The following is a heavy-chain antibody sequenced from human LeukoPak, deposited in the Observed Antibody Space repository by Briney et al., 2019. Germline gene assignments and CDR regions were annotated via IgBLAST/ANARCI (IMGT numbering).Heavy chain of an antibody. CDR3: AKGDSDTGIAMGGFDV. Sequence: GRSMRLSCAASGFTFSSYGMHWVRQAPGKGLGWVAIIWYDGSNKYYADSVKGRVIISRDNSKNTLYLQMNSLRAEDTGVYYGAKGDSDTGIAMGGFDVWGQGAMVTVSS. V-gene: IGHV3-33*06. D-gene: IGHD5-18*01. J-gene: IGHJ3*01. CDR1: GFTFSSYG. CDR2: IWYDGSNK.